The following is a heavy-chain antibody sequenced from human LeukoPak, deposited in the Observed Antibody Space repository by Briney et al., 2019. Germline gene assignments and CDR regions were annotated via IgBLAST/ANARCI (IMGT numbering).Heavy chain of an antibody. Sequence: PSETLSLTCTVSGGSISSSSYYWGWIRQPPGKGLEWIGSIYYSGSTYYNPSLKSRVTISVDTSKNQFSLKLSSVTAADTAVYYCARRSGSYPRYFDYWGQGTLVTVSS. CDR3: ARRSGSYPRYFDY. D-gene: IGHD1-26*01. V-gene: IGHV4-39*01. J-gene: IGHJ4*02. CDR1: GGSISSSSYY. CDR2: IYYSGST.